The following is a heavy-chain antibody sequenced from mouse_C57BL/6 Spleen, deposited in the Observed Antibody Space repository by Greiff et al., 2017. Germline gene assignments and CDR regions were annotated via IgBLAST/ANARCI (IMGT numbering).Heavy chain of an antibody. CDR3: ARDGYYSSFAY. V-gene: IGHV5-4*01. CDR2: ISAGGSYT. J-gene: IGHJ3*01. CDR1: GFTFSSYS. D-gene: IGHD2-3*01. Sequence: EVMLVQSGAGLVKPGASLKLSCAASGFTFSSYSMSWVRQTPEKRLEWVGTISAGGSYTYYPANLQGRFTISRDTAKNNLYLQLSRLMSEDTAMYYCARDGYYSSFAYWGQGTLVTVSA.